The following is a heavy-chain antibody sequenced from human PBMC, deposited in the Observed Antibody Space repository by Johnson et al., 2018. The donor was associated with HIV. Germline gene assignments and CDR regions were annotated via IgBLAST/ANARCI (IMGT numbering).Heavy chain of an antibody. CDR1: GFTFRSYG. CDR3: AKVHIAARWSDAFDI. J-gene: IGHJ3*02. D-gene: IGHD6-6*01. V-gene: IGHV3-30*18. Sequence: VQLVESGGGVVQPGRSLRLSCVASGFTFRSYGMHWVRQAPGTGLAWVAFVSYDGTNEFYADSVKGRFTVSRDSSKNTLFLQMNSLRAEDTAVYFCAKVHIAARWSDAFDIWGQGTMVTVSS. CDR2: VSYDGTNE.